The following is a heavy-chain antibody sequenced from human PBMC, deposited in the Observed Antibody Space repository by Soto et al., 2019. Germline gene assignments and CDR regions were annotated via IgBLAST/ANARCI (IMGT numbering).Heavy chain of an antibody. V-gene: IGHV3-74*01. D-gene: IGHD3-22*01. CDR2: INSDGSST. J-gene: IGHJ1*01. CDR3: AREYYDSSGYYYPTCFQH. Sequence: GGSLRLSCAASGFTFSSYWMHWVRQAPGKGLVWVSRINSDGSSTSYADSVKGRFTISRDNAKNTLYLQMNSLRAEDTAVYYCAREYYDSSGYYYPTCFQHWGQGTPVTVSS. CDR1: GFTFSSYW.